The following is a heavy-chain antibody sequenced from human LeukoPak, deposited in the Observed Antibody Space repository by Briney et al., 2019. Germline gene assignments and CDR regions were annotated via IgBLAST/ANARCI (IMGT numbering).Heavy chain of an antibody. J-gene: IGHJ4*02. CDR2: INHSGST. CDR1: GWSFSGNY. D-gene: IGHD2-2*01. CDR3: ARRLGEVKLEVEPAAMHYFDY. Sequence: SETLSLTCAGYGWSFSGNYWSWIRQPPGKGLEWIGEINHSGSTNYNPSLKSRVTISVDTSKNQFSLKLSSVTAADTAVYYCARRLGEVKLEVEPAAMHYFDYWGQGTLVTVSS. V-gene: IGHV4-34*01.